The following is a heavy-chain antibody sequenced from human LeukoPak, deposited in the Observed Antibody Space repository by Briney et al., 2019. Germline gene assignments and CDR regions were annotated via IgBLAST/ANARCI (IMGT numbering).Heavy chain of an antibody. CDR2: INPNSGGT. J-gene: IGHJ4*02. CDR3: ARDVDSSGYADY. D-gene: IGHD3-22*01. CDR1: GYTFTGYY. Sequence: GASVKVSCKASGYTFTGYYMHWVRQAPGQGLEWMGWINPNSGGTNYAQKFQGRVTMTRDTSISTAYMELSRLRFDDTAVYYCARDVDSSGYADYWGQGTLVTVSS. V-gene: IGHV1-2*02.